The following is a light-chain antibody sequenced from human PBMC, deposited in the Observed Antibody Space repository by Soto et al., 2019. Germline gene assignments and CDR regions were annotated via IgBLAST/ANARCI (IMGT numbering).Light chain of an antibody. CDR1: QSVGSH. Sequence: EIVLTQSPATLSLSPGERATLSCRASQSVGSHLAWYQQKPGQAPTLLMYDASNRATGIPARFSGSGSGTDFTLTISSLEPEDFTVYYCQQRTNWPLTFGGGTKVEIK. CDR2: DAS. V-gene: IGKV3-11*01. CDR3: QQRTNWPLT. J-gene: IGKJ4*01.